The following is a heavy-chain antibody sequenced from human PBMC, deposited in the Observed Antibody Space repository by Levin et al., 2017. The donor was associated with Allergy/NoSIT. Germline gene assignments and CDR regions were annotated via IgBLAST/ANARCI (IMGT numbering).Heavy chain of an antibody. CDR3: ARGGSGQTAYSSFDY. CDR1: GYTFTSYY. CDR2: INPSGGST. D-gene: IGHD3-10*01. Sequence: GASVKVSCKASGYTFTSYYMHWVRQAPGQGLEWMGIINPSGGSTSYAQKFQGRVTMTRDTSTSTVYMELSSLRSEDTAVYYCARGGSGQTAYSSFDYWGQGTLVTVSS. J-gene: IGHJ4*02. V-gene: IGHV1-46*01.